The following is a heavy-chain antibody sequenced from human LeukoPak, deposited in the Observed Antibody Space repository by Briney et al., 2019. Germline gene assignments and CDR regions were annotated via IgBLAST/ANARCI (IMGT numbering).Heavy chain of an antibody. Sequence: GASVKVSCKASGYTFTGYYMHWVRQAPGQGLEWMGWINPNSGGTNYAQKFLGRVTMTRDTSISTAYMELSRLRSDDTAVYYCARPEYYYDSSGFFSHAFDIWGQGTMVTVSS. CDR3: ARPEYYYDSSGFFSHAFDI. CDR2: INPNSGGT. J-gene: IGHJ3*02. D-gene: IGHD3-22*01. CDR1: GYTFTGYY. V-gene: IGHV1-2*02.